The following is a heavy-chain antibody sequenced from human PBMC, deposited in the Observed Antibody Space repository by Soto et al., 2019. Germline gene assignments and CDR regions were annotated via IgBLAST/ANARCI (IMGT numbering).Heavy chain of an antibody. CDR3: ARGSYDFWSGYLPSYYYYGMDV. D-gene: IGHD3-3*01. Sequence: GGSLRLSCAASGFTVSSNYMSWVRQAPGKGLEWVSVIYSGGSTYYADSAKGRFTISRDNSKNTLYLQMNSLRAEDTAVYYCARGSYDFWSGYLPSYYYYGMDVWGQGTTVTVSS. V-gene: IGHV3-53*01. J-gene: IGHJ6*02. CDR2: IYSGGST. CDR1: GFTVSSNY.